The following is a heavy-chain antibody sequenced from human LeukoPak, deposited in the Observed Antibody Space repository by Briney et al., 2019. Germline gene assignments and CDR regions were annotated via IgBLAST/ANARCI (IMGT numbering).Heavy chain of an antibody. D-gene: IGHD6-13*01. J-gene: IGHJ4*02. CDR2: INHSGST. CDR3: ARLYSSSWSDYFDY. V-gene: IGHV4-34*01. CDR1: GGSFSGYY. Sequence: KSSETLSLTCAVYGGSFSGYYWSWIRQPPGKGLEWIGEINHSGSTNYNPSLRSRVTISVDTSKNQFSLRLSSVTAADTAVYYCARLYSSSWSDYFDYWGQGTLVTVSS.